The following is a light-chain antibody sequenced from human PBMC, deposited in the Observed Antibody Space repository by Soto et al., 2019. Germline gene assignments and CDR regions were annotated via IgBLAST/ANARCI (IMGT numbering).Light chain of an antibody. Sequence: DIQMTQSPSILSASVGDRVTITCRASQSINNCLAWYQQKPGRAPNLLIYQTSYLESGVPSRFSGSGSGTEFTLTISSLQPDDFATYYCQQCNTYSTFGQGTTVEIK. CDR3: QQCNTYST. CDR2: QTS. V-gene: IGKV1-5*03. J-gene: IGKJ1*01. CDR1: QSINNC.